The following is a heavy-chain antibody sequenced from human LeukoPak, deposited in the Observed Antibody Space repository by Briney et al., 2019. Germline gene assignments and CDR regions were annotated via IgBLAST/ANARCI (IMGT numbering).Heavy chain of an antibody. CDR3: ARDSIVPTIGTFDY. J-gene: IGHJ4*02. Sequence: ASVNVSCKASGYIFTRYGFSWVRQAPGQGLEWMGWISANNGNTNYAQKYQGRVTMTTDTSTSTAYMELRSLRSDDTAVYYCARDSIVPTIGTFDYWGQGTLVTVSS. V-gene: IGHV1-18*01. CDR2: ISANNGNT. D-gene: IGHD5-12*01. CDR1: GYIFTRYG.